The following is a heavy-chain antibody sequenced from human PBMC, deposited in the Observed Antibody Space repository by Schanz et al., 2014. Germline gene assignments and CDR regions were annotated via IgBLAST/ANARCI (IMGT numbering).Heavy chain of an antibody. J-gene: IGHJ5*02. CDR1: GGSISSNDW. CDR2: ISHSGSL. V-gene: IGHV4-4*02. D-gene: IGHD3-10*01. Sequence: QVPLQESGPGLVKPSGTLSLTCAVSGGSISSNDWLGWVRQAPGKGLEWIGDISHSGSLNNNPSLKSRVIMSVDMSKNPFSLNLTSVTAADTAVYYCARIRGYGSFPFGPWGQGTLVTVSS. CDR3: ARIRGYGSFPFGP.